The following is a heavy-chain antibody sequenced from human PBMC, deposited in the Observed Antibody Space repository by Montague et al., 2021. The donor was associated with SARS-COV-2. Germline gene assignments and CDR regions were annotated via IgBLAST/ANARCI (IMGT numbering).Heavy chain of an antibody. CDR3: ARDDPYCTNGVCHTGNWFDP. Sequence: CAISGDSVSSNSAAWNWIRQSPSRGPEWLGRTYYRPKWYNDYAVSVKSRITINPDTSKNQFSLQLNSVTPEDTAVYYCARDDPYCTNGVCHTGNWFDPWGQGTLVTVSS. CDR1: GDSVSSNSAA. CDR2: TYYRPKWYN. D-gene: IGHD2-8*01. V-gene: IGHV6-1*01. J-gene: IGHJ5*02.